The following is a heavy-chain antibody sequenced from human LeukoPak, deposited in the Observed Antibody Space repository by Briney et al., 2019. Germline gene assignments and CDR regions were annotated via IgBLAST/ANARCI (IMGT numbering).Heavy chain of an antibody. J-gene: IGHJ6*03. CDR2: INHGGST. V-gene: IGHV4-39*02. Sequence: SETLSLTCTVSGGSISSSSYSWGWIRQPPGKGLEWIGEINHGGSTNYNPSLKSRVTISVDPSKIHFSLRLSSVTAADTAVYYCARGKDPIYFYMDVWGKGTTVTVSS. CDR1: GGSISSSSYS. CDR3: ARGKDPIYFYMDV.